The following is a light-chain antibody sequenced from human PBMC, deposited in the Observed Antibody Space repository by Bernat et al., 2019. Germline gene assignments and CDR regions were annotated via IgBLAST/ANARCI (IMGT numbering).Light chain of an antibody. CDR3: QQYDDLPIT. CDR2: DAS. Sequence: DIQMTQSPSSLSASVGDRVTITCQAGQDISNYLNWYQQRPGKAPTLLIYDASNLKTGVPSRFSGSGSGTDFSFTISSLQPEDIATYFCQQYDDLPITFGQGTRLEIK. V-gene: IGKV1-33*01. CDR1: QDISNY. J-gene: IGKJ5*01.